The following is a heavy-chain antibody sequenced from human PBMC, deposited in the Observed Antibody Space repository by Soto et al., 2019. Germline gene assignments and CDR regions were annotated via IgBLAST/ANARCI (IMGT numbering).Heavy chain of an antibody. CDR3: ARQPNRRSGWYQDWFDP. Sequence: QLQLQESGPGLVKPSETLSLTCTVSGGSISSSSYYWGWIRQPPGKGLEWIGSIYYSGSTYYNPSPKSRVTISVDTSQNQFSLKLSSVTAADTAVYYCARQPNRRSGWYQDWFDPWGQGTLVTVSS. V-gene: IGHV4-39*01. J-gene: IGHJ5*02. CDR1: GGSISSSSYY. D-gene: IGHD6-13*01. CDR2: IYYSGST.